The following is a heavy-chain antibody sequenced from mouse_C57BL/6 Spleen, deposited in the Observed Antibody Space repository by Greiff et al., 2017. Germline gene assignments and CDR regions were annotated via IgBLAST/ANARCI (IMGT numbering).Heavy chain of an antibody. CDR3: ARGNYYGSSSYFDY. V-gene: IGHV1-61*01. D-gene: IGHD1-1*01. J-gene: IGHJ2*01. CDR1: GYTFTSYW. CDR2: IYPSDSET. Sequence: QVQLQQPGAELVRPGSSVKLSCKASGYTFTSYWMDWVKQRPGQGLEWIGNIYPSDSETHYNPKFKDKATLTVDKSSSTAYMQLSSLTSEDSAVYYCARGNYYGSSSYFDYWGQGTTLTVSS.